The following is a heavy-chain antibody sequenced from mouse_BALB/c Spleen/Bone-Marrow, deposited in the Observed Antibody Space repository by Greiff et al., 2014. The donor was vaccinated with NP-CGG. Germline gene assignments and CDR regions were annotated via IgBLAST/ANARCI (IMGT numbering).Heavy chain of an antibody. CDR1: GFNIKDYY. D-gene: IGHD1-1*01. CDR2: IDPENGNT. V-gene: IGHV14-1*02. J-gene: IGHJ2*01. CDR3: ARRYGSSFDY. Sequence: EVQGVKSGAELVRPGALVKLSCKASGFNIKDYYMHWVIQRPEQGLEWIGWIDPENGNTIYDPKFQGKASITADTSSNTAYLQLSSLASEDTAVYYCARRYGSSFDYWGQGTTLTVSS.